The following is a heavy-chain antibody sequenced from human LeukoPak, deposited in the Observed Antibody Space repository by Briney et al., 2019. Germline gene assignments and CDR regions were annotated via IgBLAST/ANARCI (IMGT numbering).Heavy chain of an antibody. CDR3: ARDASALY. CDR1: GFTFSNYA. CDR2: IKPDGSEK. D-gene: IGHD6-19*01. V-gene: IGHV3-7*01. J-gene: IGHJ4*02. Sequence: GGSLRLSCAASGFTFSNYAMSWVRQAPGKGLEWVASIKPDGSEKYYLDSVKGRFTISRDNARDSLYLQMNSLRDDDTSVYFCARDASALYWGRGTLVTVSS.